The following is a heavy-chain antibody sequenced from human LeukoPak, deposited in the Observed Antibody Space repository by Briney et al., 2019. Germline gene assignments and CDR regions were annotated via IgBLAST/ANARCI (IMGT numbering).Heavy chain of an antibody. J-gene: IGHJ4*02. D-gene: IGHD5-12*01. Sequence: SETLSLTCTVSGGSISSSSYYWGWIRQPPGKGLEWIGSIYYSGSTYYNPSLKSRVTISVDTSKNQFSLKLSSVTAADTAVYYCARMGGYDLFDYWGQGTLVTVSS. CDR1: GGSISSSSYY. V-gene: IGHV4-39*01. CDR2: IYYSGST. CDR3: ARMGGYDLFDY.